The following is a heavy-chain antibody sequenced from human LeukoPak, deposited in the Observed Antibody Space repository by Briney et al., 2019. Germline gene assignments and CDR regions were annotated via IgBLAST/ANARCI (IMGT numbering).Heavy chain of an antibody. CDR3: VRDPQINWNRPSPLS. CDR1: GFAFSSYG. Sequence: GGSLRLSCAASGFAFSSYGMHWVRQAPGKGLEWVSVIWFDGSTQFYTDSVKGRFTISRDNSKNTLFLQMNSLRAEDTAIYYCVRDPQINWNRPSPLSWGQGTLVTVSS. D-gene: IGHD1-20*01. V-gene: IGHV3-33*01. CDR2: IWFDGSTQ. J-gene: IGHJ5*02.